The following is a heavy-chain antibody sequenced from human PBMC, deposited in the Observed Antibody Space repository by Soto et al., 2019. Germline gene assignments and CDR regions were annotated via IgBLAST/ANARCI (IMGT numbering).Heavy chain of an antibody. J-gene: IGHJ4*02. CDR2: IIPIFGTA. V-gene: IGHV1-69*01. CDR3: ASPGERRDGYNYLMPFDY. Sequence: QVQLVQSGAEVKKPGSSVKVSCKASGCTFSSYAISWVRQAPGQGLEWMGGIIPIFGTANYAQKFQGRVTITADESTSTAYMELSSLRSEDTAVYYCASPGERRDGYNYLMPFDYWGQGTLVTVSS. CDR1: GCTFSSYA. D-gene: IGHD5-12*01.